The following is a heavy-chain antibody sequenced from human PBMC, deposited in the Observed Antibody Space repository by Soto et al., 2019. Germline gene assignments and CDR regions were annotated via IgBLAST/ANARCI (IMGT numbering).Heavy chain of an antibody. D-gene: IGHD1-7*01. CDR1: GGSIISYY. V-gene: IGHV4-59*01. CDR3: AREWTGTAGGHNWFDP. Sequence: SETLSLTCTVSGGSIISYYWSWIRQPPGKGLEWIGYIYYSGSTNYNPSLKSRVTISVDTSKNQFSLKLSSVTAADTAVYYCAREWTGTAGGHNWFDPWGQGTLVTVS. J-gene: IGHJ5*02. CDR2: IYYSGST.